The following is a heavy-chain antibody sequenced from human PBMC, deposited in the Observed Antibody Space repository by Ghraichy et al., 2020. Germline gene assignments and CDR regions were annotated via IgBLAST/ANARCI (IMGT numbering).Heavy chain of an antibody. Sequence: SETLSLTCAVYGGSFSGYYWSWIRQPPGKGLEWIGEINHSGSTNYNPSLKSRVTISVDTSKNQFSLKLSSVTAADTAGYYCARVGLRYDSSGYFFSPRNYYFDYWGQGTLVTVSS. CDR1: GGSFSGYY. D-gene: IGHD3-22*01. CDR3: ARVGLRYDSSGYFFSPRNYYFDY. J-gene: IGHJ4*02. V-gene: IGHV4-34*01. CDR2: INHSGST.